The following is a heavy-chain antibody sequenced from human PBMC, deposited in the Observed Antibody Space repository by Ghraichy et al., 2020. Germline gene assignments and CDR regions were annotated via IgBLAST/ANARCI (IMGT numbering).Heavy chain of an antibody. CDR3: ARRAVASNWFGP. CDR2: VSFSGNI. D-gene: IGHD5-12*01. Sequence: SQTLSLTCTVSSDSIFNNYWTWIRQPPGKGLEWLGSVSFSGNIKYNPSLKSRITLSLDASNNQFSLSLTSVTATDSAVYYCARRAVASNWFGPWGQGTLVAVSS. CDR1: SDSIFNNY. V-gene: IGHV4-59*08. J-gene: IGHJ5*02.